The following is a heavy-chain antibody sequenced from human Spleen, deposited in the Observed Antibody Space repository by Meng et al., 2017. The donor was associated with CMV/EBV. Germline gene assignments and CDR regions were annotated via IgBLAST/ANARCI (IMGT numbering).Heavy chain of an antibody. CDR3: ARDRWYGDSVGWFDP. J-gene: IGHJ5*02. D-gene: IGHD4-17*01. Sequence: SGLTFSSYTIHWVRQAPGKGLEWVAVISYDGSNKYYADSVKGRFTISRDNSKNTLYLQMNSLRAEDTAVYYCARDRWYGDSVGWFDPWGQGTLVTVSS. CDR2: ISYDGSNK. CDR1: GLTFSSYT. V-gene: IGHV3-30-3*01.